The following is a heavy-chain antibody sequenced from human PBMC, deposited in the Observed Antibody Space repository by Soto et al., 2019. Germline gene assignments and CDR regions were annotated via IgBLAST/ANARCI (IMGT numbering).Heavy chain of an antibody. CDR2: ISGSGSTT. J-gene: IGHJ4*02. Sequence: EVQLLESGGGLVQPGGSLRLSCAASGFTFSRDAMSWVRQAPGKGLEWVSAISGSGSTTFFADYVKGRFTISRDNCNNTLYLPMDSMRAEDTAVYYCAKVSTTVTPSSFDYWGQGTLVSVSS. CDR3: AKVSTTVTPSSFDY. CDR1: GFTFSRDA. V-gene: IGHV3-23*01. D-gene: IGHD4-17*01.